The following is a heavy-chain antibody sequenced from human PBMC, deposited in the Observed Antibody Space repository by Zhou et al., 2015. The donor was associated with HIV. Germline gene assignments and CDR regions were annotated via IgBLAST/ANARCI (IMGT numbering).Heavy chain of an antibody. CDR1: GGTFSSYA. CDR3: ARDLTSSGWPVARNYYFDY. CDR2: IIPIFGTA. D-gene: IGHD6-19*01. Sequence: QVQLVQSGAEVKKPGSSVKVSCKASGGTFSSYAISWVRQAPGQGLEWMGGIIPIFGTANYAQKFQGRVTITADESTSTAYMELSSLRSEDTAVYYCARDLTSSGWPVARNYYFDYWGQGTLVTVSS. V-gene: IGHV1-69*01. J-gene: IGHJ4*02.